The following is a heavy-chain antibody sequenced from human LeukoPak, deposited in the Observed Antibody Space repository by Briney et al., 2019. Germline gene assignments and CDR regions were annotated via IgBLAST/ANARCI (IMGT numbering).Heavy chain of an antibody. CDR1: GFTFSNYG. D-gene: IGHD4-17*01. V-gene: IGHV3-33*01. CDR3: ARAGYGDPHFDF. J-gene: IGHJ4*02. Sequence: GGSLRLSCAASGFTFSNYGMHWVRQAPGKGLEWVAAIWYDGSNKYYGDSVKGRFTISRDNSKNTLYLQMNSLRAEDTPAYYCARAGYGDPHFDFWGQGTLVTVSS. CDR2: IWYDGSNK.